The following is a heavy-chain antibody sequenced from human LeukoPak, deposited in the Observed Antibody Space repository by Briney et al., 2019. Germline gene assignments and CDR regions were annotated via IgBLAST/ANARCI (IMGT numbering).Heavy chain of an antibody. Sequence: SQTLSLTCAISGDSLSSNTDAWNWIRQSPSRGLEWLGRTYYRSRWYNDFALSVESRINNSPDKSKNQFVLHLDPVIPEDTAGYYCARGGSYGNFWYFDRWGRGTLVTVSS. CDR1: GDSLSSNTDA. V-gene: IGHV6-1*01. D-gene: IGHD5-18*01. CDR3: ARGGSYGNFWYFDR. CDR2: TYYRSRWYN. J-gene: IGHJ2*01.